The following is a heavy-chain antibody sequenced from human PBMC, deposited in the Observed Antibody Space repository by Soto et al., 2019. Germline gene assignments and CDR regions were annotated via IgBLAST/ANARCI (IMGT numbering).Heavy chain of an antibody. V-gene: IGHV3-23*01. CDR2: ISGSGGST. CDR3: AKFKLNIVVVVAATYDY. J-gene: IGHJ4*02. CDR1: GFTFSSYA. Sequence: EVQLLESGGGLVQPGGSPRLSCAASGFTFSSYAMSWVRQAPGKGLEWVSAISGSGGSTYYADSVKGRFTISRDNSKNTLYLQMNSLRAEDTAVYYCAKFKLNIVVVVAATYDYWGQGTLVTVSS. D-gene: IGHD2-15*01.